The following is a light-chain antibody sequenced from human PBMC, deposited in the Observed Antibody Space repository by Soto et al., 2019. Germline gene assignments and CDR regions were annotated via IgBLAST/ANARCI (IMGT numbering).Light chain of an antibody. J-gene: IGKJ4*01. CDR3: QQYNNWPPVT. Sequence: EIVMTQSPATLSVSPGERATLSCRASQSVSSNLAWYQQKPGQAPRVLIYGASTRATGIPARFSGSGSGTEFTLTISSLQSEDFAVYYYQQYNNWPPVTFGGGTKVEIK. V-gene: IGKV3-15*01. CDR2: GAS. CDR1: QSVSSN.